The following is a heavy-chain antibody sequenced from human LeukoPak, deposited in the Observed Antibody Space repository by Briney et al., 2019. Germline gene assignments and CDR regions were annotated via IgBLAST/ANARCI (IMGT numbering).Heavy chain of an antibody. Sequence: GGSLRLSCAASGFTFSSYVMHWVRQAPGKGLEYVPAISSNGGSTYYPNSVKGRFTISRDNSKNTLYLQMGSLRAEDMAIYYCARSKRYCTNGICYTNGGFDHWGQGTLVTVSS. CDR1: GFTFSSYV. CDR2: ISSNGGST. CDR3: ARSKRYCTNGICYTNGGFDH. V-gene: IGHV3-64*01. D-gene: IGHD2-8*01. J-gene: IGHJ4*02.